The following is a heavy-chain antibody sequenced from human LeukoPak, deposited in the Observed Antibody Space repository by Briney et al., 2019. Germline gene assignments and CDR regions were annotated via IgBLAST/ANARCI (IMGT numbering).Heavy chain of an antibody. D-gene: IGHD3-3*01. V-gene: IGHV7-4-1*02. J-gene: IGHJ6*02. Sequence: ASVKVSCKASGYTFTSYAMDWVRQAPGQGLEWMGWINTNTGNPTYAQGFTGRFVFSLDTSVSTAYLQISSLKAEDTAVYYCADFWNGTSPGTTYGMDVWGQGTTVTVSS. CDR2: INTNTGNP. CDR1: GYTFTSYA. CDR3: ADFWNGTSPGTTYGMDV.